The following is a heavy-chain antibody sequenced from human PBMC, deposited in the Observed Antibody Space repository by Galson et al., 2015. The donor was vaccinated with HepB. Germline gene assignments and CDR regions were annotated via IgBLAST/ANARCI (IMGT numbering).Heavy chain of an antibody. V-gene: IGHV3-23*01. D-gene: IGHD1-26*01. Sequence: SLRLSCAASGFSFRSYAMSWVRQTPGKGLEWVSGISGGGGSTFYADSVKGRFTISRDNSKNTLYLQMDSVRVEDTAIYFCAKHHYLAPLHPRFDYWGQGTLVTVSS. CDR3: AKHHYLAPLHPRFDY. CDR1: GFSFRSYA. CDR2: ISGGGGST. J-gene: IGHJ4*02.